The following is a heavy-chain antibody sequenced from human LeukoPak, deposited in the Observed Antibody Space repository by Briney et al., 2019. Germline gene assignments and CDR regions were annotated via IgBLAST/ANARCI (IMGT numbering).Heavy chain of an antibody. CDR1: GYTFTSYG. CDR2: ISAYNGNT. V-gene: IGHV1-18*01. CDR3: ARNLAPYYYDSSGYYPYYFDY. J-gene: IGHJ4*02. Sequence: ASVKVSCKASGYTFTSYGISWVRQAPGQGLEWMGWISAYNGNTNYAQKLQGRVTMTTDTSTSTAYMELRSLRSDDTAVYYCARNLAPYYYDSSGYYPYYFDYWGQGTLVTVSS. D-gene: IGHD3-22*01.